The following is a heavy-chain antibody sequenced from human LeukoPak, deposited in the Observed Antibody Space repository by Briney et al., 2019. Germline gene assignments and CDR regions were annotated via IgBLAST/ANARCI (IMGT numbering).Heavy chain of an antibody. J-gene: IGHJ1*01. CDR2: IIPILGIA. CDR1: GGTFSSYA. Sequence: ASVKVSCKASGGTFSSYAISWVRQAPGQGLEWMGRIIPILGIANYAQKFQGRVTMTEDTSTDTAYMELSSLRSEDTAVYYCATDVGLVPPGHFQHWGQGTLVTVSS. V-gene: IGHV1-69*04. D-gene: IGHD4-23*01. CDR3: ATDVGLVPPGHFQH.